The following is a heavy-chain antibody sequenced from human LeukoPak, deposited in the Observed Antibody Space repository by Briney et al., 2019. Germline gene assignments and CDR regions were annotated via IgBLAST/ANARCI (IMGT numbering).Heavy chain of an antibody. CDR1: GCTFSSYS. D-gene: IGHD2-2*01. V-gene: IGHV3-48*02. Sequence: PGGALRLSCAASGCTFSSYSMNWVRQAPGKGLEWVSYISSSSSTIYYADSVKGRFTISRDNAKNSLYLQMNSLRDEDTAVYYCARDGTSCYFSSCYYYYYMDVWGKGTTVTVSS. J-gene: IGHJ6*03. CDR3: ARDGTSCYFSSCYYYYYMDV. CDR2: ISSSSSTI.